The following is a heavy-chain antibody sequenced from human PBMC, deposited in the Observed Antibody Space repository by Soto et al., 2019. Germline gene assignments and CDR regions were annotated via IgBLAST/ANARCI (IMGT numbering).Heavy chain of an antibody. CDR2: IIPIFGTA. D-gene: IGHD6-13*01. V-gene: IGHV1-69*13. J-gene: IGHJ6*02. CDR3: ARDIYSRAVRYYYYGMDV. CDR1: GGTFSSYA. Sequence: ASVTVSCKASGGTFSSYAISWVRQAPGQGLEWMGGIIPIFGTANYAQKFQGRVTITADESTSTAYMELSSLRSEDTAVYYGARDIYSRAVRYYYYGMDVWGQGPTVTVSS.